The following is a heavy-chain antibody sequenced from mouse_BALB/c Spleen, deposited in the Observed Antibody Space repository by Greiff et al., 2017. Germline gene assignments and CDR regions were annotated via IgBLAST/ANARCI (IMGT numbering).Heavy chain of an antibody. CDR1: GYNFTSYW. J-gene: IGHJ4*01. V-gene: IGHV1-55*01. CDR2: IYPGSGST. Sequence: QVQLKQPGAELVKPGTSVKLSCKASGYNFTSYWINWVKLRPGQGLEWIGDIYPGSGSTNYNEKFKSKATLTVDTSSSTAYMQLSSLASEDSALYYCASANYDYDGYAMDYWGQGTSVTVSS. D-gene: IGHD2-4*01. CDR3: ASANYDYDGYAMDY.